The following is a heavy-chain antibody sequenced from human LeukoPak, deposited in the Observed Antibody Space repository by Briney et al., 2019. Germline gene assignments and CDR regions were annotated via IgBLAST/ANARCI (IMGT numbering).Heavy chain of an antibody. D-gene: IGHD5-24*01. Sequence: GGSLRLSCAASGFTVSSNYMSWVRQAPGKGLEWVAVISYDRSNKYYADSVKGRFTISRDNSKNTLYLQMNSLRAEDTAVYYCAKEGRDVKNARYGMDVWGQGTTVTVSS. J-gene: IGHJ6*02. CDR2: ISYDRSNK. V-gene: IGHV3-30*18. CDR3: AKEGRDVKNARYGMDV. CDR1: GFTVSSNY.